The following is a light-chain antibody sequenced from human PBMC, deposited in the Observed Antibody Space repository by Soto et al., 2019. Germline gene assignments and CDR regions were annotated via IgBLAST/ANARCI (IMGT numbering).Light chain of an antibody. CDR3: AAWDDSLSGYV. Sequence: QSVLTQPPSASGTPGQRVTISCSGSSSNIGSNYVYWYQQLPGTAPKLLIYRNNQRPSGVPDRLSGSKSGTSASLAISGLRSEDEDDYYCAAWDDSLSGYVFGTGTKLTVL. V-gene: IGLV1-47*01. J-gene: IGLJ1*01. CDR1: SSNIGSNY. CDR2: RNN.